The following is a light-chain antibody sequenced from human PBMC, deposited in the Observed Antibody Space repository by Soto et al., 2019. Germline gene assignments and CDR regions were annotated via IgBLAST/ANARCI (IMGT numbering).Light chain of an antibody. CDR1: NSDVGGYNY. CDR3: CPYAGSYTYVV. J-gene: IGLJ2*01. V-gene: IGLV2-11*01. Sequence: QSALTQPRSVSGSPGQSVTISCTGTNSDVGGYNYVSWYQQHPGKAPKLMIYDVSKRPSGVPDRFSASKSGKTASLTISGLQAEDEADYYCCPYAGSYTYVVFGGGTKLTVL. CDR2: DVS.